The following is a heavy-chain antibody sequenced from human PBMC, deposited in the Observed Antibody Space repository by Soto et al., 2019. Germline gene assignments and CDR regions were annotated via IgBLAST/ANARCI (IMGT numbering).Heavy chain of an antibody. CDR1: GGAFSSYA. Sequence: SVKVSCKASGGAFSSYAISWVRQAPGQGLEWMGGIIPIFGTANYAQKFQGRVTITAGESTSTAYMELSSLRSEDTAVYYCASIDSSGDGAWGQGTLVTVSS. V-gene: IGHV1-69*13. CDR2: IIPIFGTA. J-gene: IGHJ5*02. CDR3: ASIDSSGDGA. D-gene: IGHD3-22*01.